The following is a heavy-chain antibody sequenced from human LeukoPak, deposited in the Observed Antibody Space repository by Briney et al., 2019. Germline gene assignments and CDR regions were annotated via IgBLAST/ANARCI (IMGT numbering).Heavy chain of an antibody. D-gene: IGHD2-21*02. CDR2: IYYSGST. CDR3: ARLAYCGGDCYSARLDYYGMDV. CDR1: GGSISSYY. Sequence: SETLSLTCTVSGGSISSYYWSWIRQPPGKGLEWIGYIYYSGSTNYNPSPKSRVTISVDTSKNQFSLKLSSVTAADTAVYYCARLAYCGGDCYSARLDYYGMDVWGQGTTVTVSS. J-gene: IGHJ6*02. V-gene: IGHV4-59*08.